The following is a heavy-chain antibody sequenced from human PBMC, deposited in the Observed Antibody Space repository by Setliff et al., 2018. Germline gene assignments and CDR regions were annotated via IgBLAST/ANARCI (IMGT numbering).Heavy chain of an antibody. D-gene: IGHD1-7*01. Sequence: LRLSCAASGFTFSSHAMSWVRQAPGNGLEWVSSVSGSGGSTHYADSVKGRFTISRDNSKNTIYLQMNSLRADDTAMYYCARDLFRNSGGLYCWGQGTLVTVSS. CDR1: GFTFSSHA. V-gene: IGHV3-23*01. CDR2: VSGSGGST. CDR3: ARDLFRNSGGLYC. J-gene: IGHJ4*02.